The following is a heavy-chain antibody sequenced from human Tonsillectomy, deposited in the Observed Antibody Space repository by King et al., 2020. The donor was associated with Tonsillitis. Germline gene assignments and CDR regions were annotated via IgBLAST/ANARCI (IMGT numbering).Heavy chain of an antibody. CDR2: ISYDGSNK. V-gene: IGHV3-30*18. Sequence: VQLVESGGGVVQPGRSLRLSCAASGFTFSNYGMHWVRQAPGKGLEWVAVISYDGSNKYYADSVKGRFTISRDNSKNTLYLQMNSLRADDTAVYYCAKGPGYSSGWYFFPGYWGQGTLVTVSS. D-gene: IGHD6-19*01. CDR1: GFTFSNYG. J-gene: IGHJ4*02. CDR3: AKGPGYSSGWYFFPGY.